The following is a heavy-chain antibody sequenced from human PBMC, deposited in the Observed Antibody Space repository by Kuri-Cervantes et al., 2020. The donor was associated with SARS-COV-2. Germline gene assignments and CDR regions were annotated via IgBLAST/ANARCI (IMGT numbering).Heavy chain of an antibody. V-gene: IGHV3-30*03. CDR1: GFTFSSYG. CDR3: ASRYSSSWYAVDY. CDR2: ISYDGGNK. D-gene: IGHD6-13*01. Sequence: GESLKISCAASGFTFSSYGMHWVRQAPGKGLEWVAVISYDGGNKYYADSVKGRFTISRDNSKNTLYLQMNSLRAEDTAVYYCASRYSSSWYAVDYWGQGTLVTVSS. J-gene: IGHJ4*02.